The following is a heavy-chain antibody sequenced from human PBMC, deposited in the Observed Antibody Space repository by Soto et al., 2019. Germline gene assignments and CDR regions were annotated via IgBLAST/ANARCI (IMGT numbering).Heavy chain of an antibody. V-gene: IGHV1-69*13. CDR3: ASNAAWGYDSSGYPPGYFDY. Sequence: ASVKVSCKASGGTFSSYAISWVRQAPGQGLEWMGGIIPIFGTANYAQKFQGRVTITADESTSTAYMELSSLRSEDTAVYYCASNAAWGYDSSGYPPGYFDYWGQGTLVTVSS. CDR1: GGTFSSYA. J-gene: IGHJ4*02. CDR2: IIPIFGTA. D-gene: IGHD3-22*01.